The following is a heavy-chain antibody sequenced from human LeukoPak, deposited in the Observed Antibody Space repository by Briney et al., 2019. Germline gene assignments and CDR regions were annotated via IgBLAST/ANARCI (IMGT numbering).Heavy chain of an antibody. V-gene: IGHV1-69*13. CDR3: ARVPPPYGFDEYYFDY. CDR1: GGTFSSYA. J-gene: IGHJ4*02. Sequence: SVKVSCKASGGTFSSYATSWVRQAPGQGLEWMGRIIPIFGTANYAQKFQGRVTITADESTSTAYMELSSLRSEDTAVYYCARVPPPYGFDEYYFDYWGQGTLVTVSS. D-gene: IGHD4-17*01. CDR2: IIPIFGTA.